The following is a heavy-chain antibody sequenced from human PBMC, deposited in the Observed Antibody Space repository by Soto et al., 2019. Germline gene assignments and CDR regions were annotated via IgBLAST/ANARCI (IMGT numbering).Heavy chain of an antibody. CDR1: GFTFSSYA. D-gene: IGHD1-7*01. CDR3: AKGQELELNTYYYYYYYMDV. Sequence: PGGSLRLSCAASGFTFSSYAMSWVRQAPGKGLEWVSAISGSGGSTYCADSVKGRFTISRDNSKNTLYLQMNSLRAEDTAVYYCAKGQELELNTYYYYYYYMDVWGKGTTVTVSS. J-gene: IGHJ6*03. V-gene: IGHV3-23*01. CDR2: ISGSGGST.